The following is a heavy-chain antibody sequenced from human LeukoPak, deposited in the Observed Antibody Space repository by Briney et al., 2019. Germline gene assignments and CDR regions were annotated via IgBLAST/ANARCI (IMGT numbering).Heavy chain of an antibody. CDR3: LLYNWNYGYYFDY. CDR2: INPNSGGT. J-gene: IGHJ4*02. V-gene: IGHV1-2*06. Sequence: GASVKVSCKASGGTFISYAISWVRQAPGQGLEWMGRINPNSGGTNYAQKFQGRVTMTRDTSISTAYMELSRLRSDDTAVYYCLLYNWNYGYYFDYWGQGTLVTVSS. CDR1: GGTFISYA. D-gene: IGHD1-7*01.